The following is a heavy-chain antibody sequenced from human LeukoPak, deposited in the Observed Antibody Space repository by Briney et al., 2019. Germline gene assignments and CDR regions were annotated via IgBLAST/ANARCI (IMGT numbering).Heavy chain of an antibody. Sequence: GGSLRLSCSASGFTFSSFWMRWVRQGPGERVEWVANIKQDGSEKYYVDSVKGRFTISRNNAKNTLYLQMNSLRAEDTAVYYCARDEEYVWGSYRYFDCGGQRTLVTAPS. CDR3: ARDEEYVWGSYRYFDC. V-gene: IGHV3-7*01. CDR1: GFTFSSFW. J-gene: IGHJ4*02. CDR2: IKQDGSEK. D-gene: IGHD3-16*02.